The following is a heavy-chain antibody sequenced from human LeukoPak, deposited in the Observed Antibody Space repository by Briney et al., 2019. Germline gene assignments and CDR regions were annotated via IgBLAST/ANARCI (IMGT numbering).Heavy chain of an antibody. Sequence: SGGPLRLSCAVSGFTFSSYWMSWVRQAPGKGLEWVANIKQDGSEKYYVDSVRGRFTISRDNAKNSLYLQMNSLRAEDTAVYYCAELGITMIGGVWGKGTTVTISS. D-gene: IGHD3-10*02. CDR3: AELGITMIGGV. CDR2: IKQDGSEK. CDR1: GFTFSSYW. V-gene: IGHV3-7*01. J-gene: IGHJ6*04.